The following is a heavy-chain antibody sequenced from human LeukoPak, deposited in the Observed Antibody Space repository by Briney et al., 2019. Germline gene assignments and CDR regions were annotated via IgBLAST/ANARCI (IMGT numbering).Heavy chain of an antibody. CDR2: VYYSGST. CDR1: GDSISGYY. Sequence: KPSETLSLTCTVSGDSISGYYWSWIRQPPGKGLEWIGFVYYSGSTNYNPSLKSRVTISVDTSKNQFSLKLSSVTAADTAVYYCARDHYGSGIDAFDIWGQGTMVTVSS. D-gene: IGHD3-10*01. CDR3: ARDHYGSGIDAFDI. V-gene: IGHV4-59*12. J-gene: IGHJ3*02.